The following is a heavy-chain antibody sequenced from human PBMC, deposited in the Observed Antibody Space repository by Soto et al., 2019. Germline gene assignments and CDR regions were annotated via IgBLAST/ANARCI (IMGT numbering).Heavy chain of an antibody. V-gene: IGHV3-30*18. CDR2: ISYDGSNK. CDR1: GFTFSSYG. D-gene: IGHD3-3*01. Sequence: PGGSLRLSCAASGFTFSSYGMHWVRQAPGKGLEWVAVISYDGSNKYYADSVKGRFTISRDNSKNTLYLQMNSLRAEDTAVYYCAKDYGSYDFWSGYSTIDYWGQGTLVTVYS. CDR3: AKDYGSYDFWSGYSTIDY. J-gene: IGHJ4*02.